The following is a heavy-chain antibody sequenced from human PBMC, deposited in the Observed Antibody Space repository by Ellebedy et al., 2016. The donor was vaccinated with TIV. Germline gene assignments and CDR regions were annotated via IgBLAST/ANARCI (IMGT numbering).Heavy chain of an antibody. V-gene: IGHV4-4*07. Sequence: MPSETLSLTCTVSGGPISSYYWSRIRQPADKGLEWIGRLYTRGSTNSSPSLQIRVTMSVDSSKNQCSLKLNSVTAADTAVYFCSRAPSTGWYYDLWGRGTLVTVSS. CDR2: LYTRGST. CDR1: GGPISSYY. J-gene: IGHJ2*01. CDR3: SRAPSTGWYYDL.